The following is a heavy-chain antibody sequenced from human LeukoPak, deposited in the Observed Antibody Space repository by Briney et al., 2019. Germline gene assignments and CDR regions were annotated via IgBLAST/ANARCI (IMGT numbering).Heavy chain of an antibody. CDR2: ISAY. CDR3: ARRFNYYDSSGYYEGFYFDY. CDR1: GYTFTSYG. Sequence: GASVKVSCKASGYTFTSYGISWVRQAPGQGLEGMGWISAYAQKFQGRVTMTTDTSTSTAYMELRSLRSDDTAVYYCARRFNYYDSSGYYEGFYFDYWGQGTLVTVSS. D-gene: IGHD3-22*01. V-gene: IGHV1-18*01. J-gene: IGHJ4*02.